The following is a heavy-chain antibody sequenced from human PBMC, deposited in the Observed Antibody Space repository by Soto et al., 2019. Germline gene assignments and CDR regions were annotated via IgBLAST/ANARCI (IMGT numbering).Heavy chain of an antibody. Sequence: PGGSLRLSCAVSGFSLSDSAMHWVRQAPGKGLEWVAVMSYDGSNKYYADSVKGRFTISRDDSKNTLSLQTNSLRAEDTALYYCVKGSYCNNVLCYNEGWFGPWGQGTPVPVYS. CDR2: MSYDGSNK. J-gene: IGHJ5*02. CDR1: GFSLSDSA. V-gene: IGHV3-30-3*01. D-gene: IGHD2-8*01. CDR3: VKGSYCNNVLCYNEGWFGP.